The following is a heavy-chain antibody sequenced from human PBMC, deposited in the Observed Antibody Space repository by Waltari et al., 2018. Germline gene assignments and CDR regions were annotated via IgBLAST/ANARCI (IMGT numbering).Heavy chain of an antibody. CDR3: ARHINYARDY. CDR2: IKPDGIEK. CDR1: GFTFSPLG. V-gene: IGHV3-7*01. D-gene: IGHD1-7*01. J-gene: IGHJ4*01. Sequence: EVQLVVSVGGLVKPGGSLRLSGEASGFTFSPLGMTWVRQARGKGLEWVASIKPDGIEKTYVDSVKGRFTISRDNDENSLYLQMNSLRDEDTGVYYCARHINYARDYWGHGTLVTVSS.